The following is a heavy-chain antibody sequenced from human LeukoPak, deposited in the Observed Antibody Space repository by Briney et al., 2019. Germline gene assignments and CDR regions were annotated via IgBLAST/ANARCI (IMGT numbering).Heavy chain of an antibody. J-gene: IGHJ4*02. D-gene: IGHD5-24*01. CDR1: GDSFTNYW. CDR2: IYPGDSDT. V-gene: IGHV5-51*01. Sequence: GESLKISWEVSGDSFTNYWIGRVRQMPGKGLEWMAIIYPGDSDTRYSPSFQGQVTTSADKSITTAYLQWSSLKASDTAIYYCARHSRSAYTYGIDYWGQGTLVTVSS. CDR3: ARHSRSAYTYGIDY.